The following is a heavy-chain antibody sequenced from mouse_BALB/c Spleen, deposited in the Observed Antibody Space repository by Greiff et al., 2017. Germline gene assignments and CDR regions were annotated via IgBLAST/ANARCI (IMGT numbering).Heavy chain of an antibody. CDR3: ARAGFYGNYPFDY. CDR2: ISYSGST. D-gene: IGHD2-1*01. CDR1: GYSITSDYA. V-gene: IGHV3-2*02. Sequence: EVKVEESGPGLVKPSQSLSLTCTVTGYSITSDYAWNWIRQFPGNKLEWMGYISYSGSTSYNPSLKSRISITRDTSKNQFFLQLNSVTTEDTATYYCARAGFYGNYPFDYWGQGTTLTVSS. J-gene: IGHJ2*01.